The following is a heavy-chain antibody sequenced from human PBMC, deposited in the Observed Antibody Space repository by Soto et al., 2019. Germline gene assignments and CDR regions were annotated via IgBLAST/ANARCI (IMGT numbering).Heavy chain of an antibody. D-gene: IGHD3-9*01. CDR1: GFTFSSNY. J-gene: IGHJ4*02. CDR2: IYSGGST. CDR3: ATPILNYDILTGVNDY. V-gene: IGHV3-66*04. Sequence: GGSLRLSCAASGFTFSSNYMSWVRQAPGKGLEWVSVIYSGGSTYYADSVKGRFTISRDNSKNTLYLQMNSLRAEDTAVYYCATPILNYDILTGVNDYWGQGTLVTVSS.